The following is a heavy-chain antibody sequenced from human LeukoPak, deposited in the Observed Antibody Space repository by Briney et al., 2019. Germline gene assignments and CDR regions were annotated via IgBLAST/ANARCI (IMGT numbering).Heavy chain of an antibody. CDR3: AKDRVASGSVDY. V-gene: IGHV3-30*02. CDR2: IRYDGSNK. J-gene: IGHJ4*02. Sequence: GGSLRLSCAASGFTFSTYGMHWVRQAPGNGLEWMAFIRYDGSNKYYADSVKGRFTISRDNSKNTLSLQMNSLRAEDTAVYYCAKDRVASGSVDYWGQGTLVTVSS. D-gene: IGHD3-10*01. CDR1: GFTFSTYG.